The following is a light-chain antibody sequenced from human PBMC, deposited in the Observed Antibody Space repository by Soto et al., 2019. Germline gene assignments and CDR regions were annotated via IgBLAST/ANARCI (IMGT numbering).Light chain of an antibody. J-gene: IGKJ5*01. V-gene: IGKV3-20*01. CDR2: GAS. CDR1: QSVSSSN. CDR3: QQYGSSPLIT. Sequence: IVLTQSPGTLSLSPGERATLSCRASQSVSSSNLAWYQQKPAQAPRLLIYGASSRATGIPDRFSGSGSGTDFTLTTSRLEPEDFVVYYCQQYGSSPLITFGQGTRLEIK.